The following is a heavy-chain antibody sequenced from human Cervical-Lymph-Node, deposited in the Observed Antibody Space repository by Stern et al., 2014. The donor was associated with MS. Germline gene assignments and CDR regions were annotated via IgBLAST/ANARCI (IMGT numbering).Heavy chain of an antibody. D-gene: IGHD6-13*01. CDR1: GFSFSRYA. CDR3: ASAYSSSHYYFDY. CDR2: IGVDVMNP. J-gene: IGHJ4*02. V-gene: IGHV3-33*01. Sequence: VQLVESGGGVVQPGRSLRLSCAASGFSFSRYARHWVRQAPGKGLEWVAFIGVDVMNPVDADSLTGRFTISIGNFNNTLYLQMNSLRAEDTAVYYCASAYSSSHYYFDYWGQGTLVTVSS.